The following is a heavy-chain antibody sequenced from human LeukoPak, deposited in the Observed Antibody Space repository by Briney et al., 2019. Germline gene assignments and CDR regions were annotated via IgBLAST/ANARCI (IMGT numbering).Heavy chain of an antibody. V-gene: IGHV1-69*13. J-gene: IGHJ6*02. CDR3: ARERMSDIVVVPAAIDRLYYYYGMDV. CDR1: GGTFISYA. Sequence: SVKVSCKASGGTFISYAISWVRQAPGQGLEWMGGIIPIFGPANYAQNFQGRVTITADESTSTAYMELSSLRSEDTAVYYCARERMSDIVVVPAAIDRLYYYYGMDVWGQGTTVTVSS. D-gene: IGHD2-2*02. CDR2: IIPIFGPA.